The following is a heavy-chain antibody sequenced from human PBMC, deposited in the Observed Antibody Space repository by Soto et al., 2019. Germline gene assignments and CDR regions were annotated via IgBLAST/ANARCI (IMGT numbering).Heavy chain of an antibody. J-gene: IGHJ4*02. D-gene: IGHD3-10*01. CDR2: ISGSGGST. CDR1: GFTFSSYA. Sequence: EVQLLESGGGLVQPGGSLRLSCAASGFTFSSYAMSWVRQAPGKGLEWVSAISGSGGSTYYADSVKGRFTISRDNSKNTLYLQMNSLRAEDTAVYYCAKDAGWRSKVRGVPDYWGQGTLVTVSS. V-gene: IGHV3-23*01. CDR3: AKDAGWRSKVRGVPDY.